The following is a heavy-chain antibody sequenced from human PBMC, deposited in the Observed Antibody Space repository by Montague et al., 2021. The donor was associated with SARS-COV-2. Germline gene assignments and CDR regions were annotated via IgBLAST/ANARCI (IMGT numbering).Heavy chain of an antibody. V-gene: IGHV4-39*07. D-gene: IGHD3-22*01. Sequence: SETLSLTSNVSGGSISSSSYYWGWIRQPPGKGLEWIGSIYYSGRTYYXPSLKSRVTISVDTSKNQFSLKLSSVTAADTAVYYCAREGGWLSRGSYYFDYWGQGTLVTVSS. CDR1: GGSISSSSYY. CDR3: AREGGWLSRGSYYFDY. J-gene: IGHJ4*02. CDR2: IYYSGRT.